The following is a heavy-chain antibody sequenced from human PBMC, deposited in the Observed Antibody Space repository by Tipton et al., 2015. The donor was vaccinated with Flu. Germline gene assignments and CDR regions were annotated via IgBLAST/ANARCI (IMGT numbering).Heavy chain of an antibody. CDR3: AREGDGSGYYNRGPFDY. CDR2: INHSGST. V-gene: IGHV4-34*01. J-gene: IGHJ4*02. Sequence: TLSLTCAVYGGSFSGYYWSWIRQPPGKGLEWIGEINHSGSTNYNPSLKSRVTISVDTSKNQFSLKLSSVTAADTAVYYCAREGDGSGYYNRGPFDYWGQGTLVTVSS. D-gene: IGHD3-22*01. CDR1: GGSFSGYY.